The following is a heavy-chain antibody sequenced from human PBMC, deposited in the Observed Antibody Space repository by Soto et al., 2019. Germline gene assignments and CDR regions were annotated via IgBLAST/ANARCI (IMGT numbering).Heavy chain of an antibody. CDR1: GGTFSSYT. J-gene: IGHJ6*03. Sequence: SVKVSCKASGGTFSSYTISWVRQAPGQGLEWMGRIIPILGIANYAQKFQGRVTITADKSTSTAYMELSSLRSEDTAVYYCARDAVAARDYYYYYMDVWGKGTTVTVSS. V-gene: IGHV1-69*04. D-gene: IGHD6-6*01. CDR2: IIPILGIA. CDR3: ARDAVAARDYYYYYMDV.